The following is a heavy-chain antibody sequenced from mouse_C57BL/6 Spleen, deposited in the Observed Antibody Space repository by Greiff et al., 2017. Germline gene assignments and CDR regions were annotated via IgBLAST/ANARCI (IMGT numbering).Heavy chain of an antibody. CDR3: ARYGFDGGAMDY. V-gene: IGHV5-17*01. CDR2: ISSGSSTI. J-gene: IGHJ4*01. Sequence: EVKLVESGGGLVKPGGSLKLSCAASGFTFSDYGMHWVRQAPETGLEWVAYISSGSSTIYYADPVKGRFTISRDNAKNTLFLQMTSLRSEDTAMYYCARYGFDGGAMDYWGQGTSVTVSS. CDR1: GFTFSDYG. D-gene: IGHD2-2*01.